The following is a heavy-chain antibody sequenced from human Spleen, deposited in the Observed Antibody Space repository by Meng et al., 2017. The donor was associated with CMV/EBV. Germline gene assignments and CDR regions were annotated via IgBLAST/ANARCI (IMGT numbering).Heavy chain of an antibody. CDR1: SYA. CDR3: ARDGSMRSITIFGVVTSPDY. D-gene: IGHD3-3*01. Sequence: SYAMHWDRQARGKGLEWVAVISYDGSNKYDADAVKGRFTIARDNSKNTLYLQMNSLRAEDTAVYYCARDGSMRSITIFGVVTSPDYWGQGTLVTVSS. J-gene: IGHJ4*02. V-gene: IGHV3-30-3*01. CDR2: ISYDGSNK.